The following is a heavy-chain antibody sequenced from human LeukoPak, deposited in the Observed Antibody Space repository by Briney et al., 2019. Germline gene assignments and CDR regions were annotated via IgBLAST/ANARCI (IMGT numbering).Heavy chain of an antibody. CDR1: GGTFSSYA. V-gene: IGHV1-69*01. CDR2: IIPIFGTA. Sequence: HAASVKVSCKASGGTFSSYAISWVRQAPGQGLEWMGGIIPIFGTANYAQKFQGRVTITADESTSTAYMELSSLRSEDTAVYYCAREGYCSGGSCAPLSYRGQGTLVTVSS. CDR3: AREGYCSGGSCAPLSY. D-gene: IGHD2-15*01. J-gene: IGHJ4*02.